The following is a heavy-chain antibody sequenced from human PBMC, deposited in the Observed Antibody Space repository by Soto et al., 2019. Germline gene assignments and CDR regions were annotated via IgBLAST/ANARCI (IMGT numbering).Heavy chain of an antibody. D-gene: IGHD6-6*01. CDR2: IYWNDDE. Sequence: GSGPTLVNPXQTLTLTCSLSGISLSTSGVGVGWIRQPPGKALEWLALIYWNDDEHYSPSLKGRLTISKDTSKNQAVLTMTNMDSVDTATYYCARGLAALPVFAFDVWGQGTMVTVSS. J-gene: IGHJ3*01. CDR1: GISLSTSGVG. CDR3: ARGLAALPVFAFDV. V-gene: IGHV2-5*01.